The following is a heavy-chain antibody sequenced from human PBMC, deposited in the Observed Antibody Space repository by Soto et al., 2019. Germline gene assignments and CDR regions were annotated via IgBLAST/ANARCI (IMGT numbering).Heavy chain of an antibody. CDR2: IIPIFGTA. CDR1: GGTFSSYA. D-gene: IGHD2-2*02. Sequence: QVQLVQSGAEVKKPGSSVKVSCKASGGTFSSYAISWVRQAPGQGLEWMGGIIPIFGTANYAQKFQGRVTSTADESTSTAYMELSSLRSEDTAVYYCARDRGYCSSTSCYTEAGYYYYGMDVWGQGSTVTVSS. CDR3: ARDRGYCSSTSCYTEAGYYYYGMDV. V-gene: IGHV1-69*01. J-gene: IGHJ6*02.